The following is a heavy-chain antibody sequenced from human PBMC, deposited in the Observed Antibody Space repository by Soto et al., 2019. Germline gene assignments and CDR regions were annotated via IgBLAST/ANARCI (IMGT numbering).Heavy chain of an antibody. D-gene: IGHD5-12*01. CDR1: GCSISSGRYS. J-gene: IGHJ4*02. Sequence: SETLSLTCAVSGCSISSGRYSWSWLRQPPGKGLEWIGYIYHSGSTYYNPSLKSRVTIAVDTSKNQFSLTLSSVTAADTAVYYCARRWGYTFDYWGQGTLVTVSS. CDR2: IYHSGST. CDR3: ARRWGYTFDY. V-gene: IGHV4-30-2*01.